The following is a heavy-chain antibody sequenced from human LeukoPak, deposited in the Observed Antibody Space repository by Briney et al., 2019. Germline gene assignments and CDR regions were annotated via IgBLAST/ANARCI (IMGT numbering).Heavy chain of an antibody. CDR3: AKDFTVRATTPPFFFDY. J-gene: IGHJ4*02. CDR1: GFTFSSHA. V-gene: IGHV3-23*01. D-gene: IGHD1-26*01. Sequence: GGSLRLSCAASGFTFSSHAMRWVRQAPRKGLEWVSAISGSGGCTYYADSVKGRFTISRDDSKNTPYLQMNSLRAYDTAVYYCAKDFTVRATTPPFFFDYWGERTLVTVSS. CDR2: ISGSGGCT.